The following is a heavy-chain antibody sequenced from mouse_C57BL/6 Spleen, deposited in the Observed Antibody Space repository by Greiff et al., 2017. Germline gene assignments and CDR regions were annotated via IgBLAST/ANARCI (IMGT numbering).Heavy chain of an antibody. CDR2: IDPEDGDT. CDR1: GFNIKDYY. CDR3: TTSGTGAMDD. J-gene: IGHJ4*01. V-gene: IGHV14-1*01. D-gene: IGHD4-1*01. Sequence: LVESGAELVRPGASVKLSCTASGFNIKDYYMHWVKQRPEQGLEWIGRIDPEDGDTEYAPKFQGKATITADTSSNTAYLQLSSLTSEDTAVYYCTTSGTGAMDDWGQGTSVTVSS.